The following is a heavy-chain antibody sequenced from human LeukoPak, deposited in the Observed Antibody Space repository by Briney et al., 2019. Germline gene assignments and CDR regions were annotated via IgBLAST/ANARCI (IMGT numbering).Heavy chain of an antibody. D-gene: IGHD3-10*01. J-gene: IGHJ5*02. CDR3: ARAPPYSGSGKSKNWFDP. Sequence: ASVKVSCKASGYTFTGYYMNWVRQAPGQGLEWMGWINPNSGGTNYAQNFQGRVTMTRDTSISTAYMELSRLRSDGTAVYYCARAPPYSGSGKSKNWFDPWGQGTLVTVSS. V-gene: IGHV1-2*02. CDR1: GYTFTGYY. CDR2: INPNSGGT.